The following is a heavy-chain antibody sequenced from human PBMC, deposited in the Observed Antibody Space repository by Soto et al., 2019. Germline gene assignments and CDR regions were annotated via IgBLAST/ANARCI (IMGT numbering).Heavy chain of an antibody. CDR1: GFTFTRFS. D-gene: IGHD3-22*01. J-gene: IGHJ3*02. CDR3: AKSFYYDATGSLFSHAFDI. Sequence: EVELLESGGGLVQPGGTLRLSCEASGFTFTRFSTSWVRQPPGKGLEWVSPISGSGGATYYADSVKGRFTIPRDNPKNALYLQINILRAEDTALYYCAKSFYYDATGSLFSHAFDIWCQGTMVTVAS. CDR2: ISGSGGAT. V-gene: IGHV3-23*01.